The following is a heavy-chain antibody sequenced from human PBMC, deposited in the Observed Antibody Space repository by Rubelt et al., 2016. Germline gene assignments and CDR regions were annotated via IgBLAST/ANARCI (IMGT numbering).Heavy chain of an antibody. V-gene: IGHV4-4*02. Sequence: QVQLQESGPGLVKPSGTLSLTCAVSGGSISSSNWWSWFRQPPGKGLEWIGEIYHSGSTNYNPSLKSRVTISVDTSKNQCSLKLSYVSAADTAVYYCARETLGYCSGGSCYSDAFDIWGQGTTVTVSS. J-gene: IGHJ3*02. CDR1: GGSISSSNW. CDR3: ARETLGYCSGGSCYSDAFDI. D-gene: IGHD2-15*01. CDR2: IYHSGST.